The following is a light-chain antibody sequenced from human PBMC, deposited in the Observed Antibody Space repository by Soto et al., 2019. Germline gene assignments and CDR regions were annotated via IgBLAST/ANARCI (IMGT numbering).Light chain of an antibody. V-gene: IGKV1-5*03. J-gene: IGKJ2*01. Sequence: DIPMTQSPSTLSASVGDRVTITCRASQSISSWLAWYQQKPGKAPKLLIYKASSLESGVPSRFSGRGSGTEFTLTIISLQPDDFATYYCQQYNSYLYTFGQGTKLEIK. CDR2: KAS. CDR3: QQYNSYLYT. CDR1: QSISSW.